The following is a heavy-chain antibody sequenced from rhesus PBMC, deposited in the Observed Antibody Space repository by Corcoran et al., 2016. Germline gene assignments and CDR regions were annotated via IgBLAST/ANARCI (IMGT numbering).Heavy chain of an antibody. CDR1: GFTFSSSA. V-gene: IGHV3-118*01. Sequence: EVQLVESGGGLVQPGGSLRLSCAASGFTFSSSAIHWVRQASGKGLEWVGRIRSKSNNYETGYAASVKGRFTSSRDDPKNTAYLQMNSLKTEDTAVYYCTRGLYSGNYFDYWGQGVLVTVSS. J-gene: IGHJ4*01. CDR3: TRGLYSGNYFDY. D-gene: IGHD1-44*01. CDR2: IRSKSNNYET.